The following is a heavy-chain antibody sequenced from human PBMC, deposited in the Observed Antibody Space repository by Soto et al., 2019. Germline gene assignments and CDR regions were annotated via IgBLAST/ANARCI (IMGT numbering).Heavy chain of an antibody. CDR1: GFTVSSNY. CDR2: FYSGGST. D-gene: IGHD6-19*01. Sequence: GGSLRLSCAASGFTVSSNYMSWVRQAPGKGLEWVSVFYSGGSTYYADSVKGRFTISRDNSKNTLYLQMNSLRAEDTAVYYCARDRSDGWYHYFDYWGQGTLVTVSS. V-gene: IGHV3-66*01. J-gene: IGHJ4*02. CDR3: ARDRSDGWYHYFDY.